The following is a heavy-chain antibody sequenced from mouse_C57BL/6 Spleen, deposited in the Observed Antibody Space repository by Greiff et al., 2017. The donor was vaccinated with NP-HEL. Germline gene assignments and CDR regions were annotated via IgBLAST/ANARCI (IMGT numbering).Heavy chain of an antibody. Sequence: QVQLQQPGAELVMPGASVKLSCKASGYTFTSYWMHWVKQRPGQGLEWIGEIDPSDSYTNYNQKFKGKSTLTVDKSSSTAYMQLSSLTSEDSAVYYCARGEGRQRIYAMDYWGEGTSVTVSS. CDR3: ARGEGRQRIYAMDY. D-gene: IGHD3-2*01. J-gene: IGHJ4*01. V-gene: IGHV1-69*01. CDR2: IDPSDSYT. CDR1: GYTFTSYW.